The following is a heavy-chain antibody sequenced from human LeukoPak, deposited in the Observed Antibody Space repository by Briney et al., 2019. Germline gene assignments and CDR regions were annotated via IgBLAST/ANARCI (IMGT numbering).Heavy chain of an antibody. CDR1: GGSISSYY. CDR2: INHSGNT. CDR3: ASEFMYSSSGGDNNI. D-gene: IGHD6-13*01. J-gene: IGHJ3*02. Sequence: SETLSLTCTVSGGSISSYYWSWIRQPPGKGLEWIGSINHSGNTYYNPSLRSRVTISVDTSKNQFSLKLSSVTAADTAVYYCASEFMYSSSGGDNNIWGQGTMVTVFS. V-gene: IGHV4-59*08.